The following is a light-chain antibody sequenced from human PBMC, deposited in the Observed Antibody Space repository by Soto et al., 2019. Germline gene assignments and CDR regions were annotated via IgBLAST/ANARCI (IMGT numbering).Light chain of an antibody. Sequence: QSVLTQPASVSGSPGQSITISCTGTSSDIGRYNYVSWYQQYPGKAPKFMIYDVSNRPSGVSNRFSGSKSGNTASLTISGLQAEDEADYYCSSYISXSTYVFGTGTKVTVL. V-gene: IGLV2-14*01. CDR3: SSYISXSTYV. CDR1: SSDIGRYNY. J-gene: IGLJ1*01. CDR2: DVS.